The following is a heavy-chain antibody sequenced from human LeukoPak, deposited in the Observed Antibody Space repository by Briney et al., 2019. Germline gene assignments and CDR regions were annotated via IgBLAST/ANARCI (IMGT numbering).Heavy chain of an antibody. CDR2: INHSGST. CDR1: GGSFSGYY. V-gene: IGHV4-34*01. D-gene: IGHD7-27*01. J-gene: IGHJ4*02. CDR3: AMSNWGLDY. Sequence: SETLSLTCAVYGGSFSGYYWSWIRQPPGKGLEWIGEINHSGSTDYNPSLKGRVTISVDTSKNQFSLKLSSVTAADTAVYYCAMSNWGLDYWGQGTLVTVSS.